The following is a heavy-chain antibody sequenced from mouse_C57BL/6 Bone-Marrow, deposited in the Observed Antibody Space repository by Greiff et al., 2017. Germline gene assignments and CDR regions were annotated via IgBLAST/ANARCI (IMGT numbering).Heavy chain of an antibody. CDR2: ISGGGGNT. CDR3: ARQGYYGYFDV. CDR1: GFTFSSYT. J-gene: IGHJ1*03. V-gene: IGHV5-9*01. Sequence: EVQGVESGGGLVKPGGSLKLSCAASGFTFSSYTMSWVRQTPEKRLEWVATISGGGGNTYYPDSVKGRFTISRDNAKNTLYLQRSSLRSEDTALYYCARQGYYGYFDVWGTGTTVTVSS.